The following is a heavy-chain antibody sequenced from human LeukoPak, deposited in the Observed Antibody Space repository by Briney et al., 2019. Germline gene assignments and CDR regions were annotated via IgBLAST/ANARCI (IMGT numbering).Heavy chain of an antibody. D-gene: IGHD3-10*01. J-gene: IGHJ4*02. Sequence: ASVKVSCKASGGTFSSYAISWVRQAPGQGLEWMGGIIPIFGTANYAQKFQGRVTITTDESTSTAYMELSSLRSEDTAVYYCAGGWFGELKLRLVYWGQGTLVTVS. CDR3: AGGWFGELKLRLVY. CDR1: GGTFSSYA. CDR2: IIPIFGTA. V-gene: IGHV1-69*05.